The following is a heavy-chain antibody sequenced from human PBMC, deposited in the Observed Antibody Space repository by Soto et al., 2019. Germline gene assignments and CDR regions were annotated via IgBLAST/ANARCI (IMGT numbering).Heavy chain of an antibody. Sequence: ASVKVSCKASGYTFTSYAMHWVRQAPGQRLEWMGWINAGNGNTKYSQKFQGRVTITRDTSASTAYMELSSLRSEDTAVYYGARDPSYYGMDVWGQGTTVTVSS. CDR1: GYTFTSYA. V-gene: IGHV1-3*01. CDR3: ARDPSYYGMDV. J-gene: IGHJ6*02. CDR2: INAGNGNT.